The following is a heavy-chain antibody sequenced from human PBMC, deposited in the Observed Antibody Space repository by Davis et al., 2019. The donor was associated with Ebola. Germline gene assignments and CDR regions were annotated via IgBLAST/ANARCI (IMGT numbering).Heavy chain of an antibody. CDR3: ARQAPPPYCSSTSCYKVRYYYYGMDV. CDR1: GYSFTSYW. Sequence: GESLKISCTGSGYSFTSYWIGWVRQMPGKGLEWMGIIYPGDSDTRYSPSFQGQVTISADKSISTAYLQWSSLKASDTAMYYCARQAPPPYCSSTSCYKVRYYYYGMDVWGQGTTVTVSS. V-gene: IGHV5-51*01. D-gene: IGHD2-2*02. CDR2: IYPGDSDT. J-gene: IGHJ6*02.